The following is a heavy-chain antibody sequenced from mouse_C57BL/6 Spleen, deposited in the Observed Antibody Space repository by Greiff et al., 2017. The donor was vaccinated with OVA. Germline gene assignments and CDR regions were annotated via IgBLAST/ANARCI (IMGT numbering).Heavy chain of an antibody. V-gene: IGHV1-82*01. CDR1: GYAFSSSW. Sequence: VQGVESGPELVKPGASVKISCKASGYAFSSSWMNWVKQRPGKGLEWIGRIYPGDGDTNYNGKFKGKATLTADKSSSTAYMQLSSLTSEDSAVYFCARGSNLGKGHFDYWGQGTTLTVSS. J-gene: IGHJ2*01. D-gene: IGHD4-1*01. CDR2: IYPGDGDT. CDR3: ARGSNLGKGHFDY.